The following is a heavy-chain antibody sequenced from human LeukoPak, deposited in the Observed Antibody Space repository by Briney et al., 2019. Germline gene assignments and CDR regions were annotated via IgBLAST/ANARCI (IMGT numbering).Heavy chain of an antibody. CDR3: ARGGNYGDYAGQGPTDAFDI. J-gene: IGHJ3*02. Sequence: PSETLSLTCTVSGGSISSYYWSWIRQPPGKGLEWIGYIYYSGSTNYNPSLKSRVTISVDTSKNQFSLELSSVTAADTAVYYCARGGNYGDYAGQGPTDAFDIWGQGTMVTVSS. D-gene: IGHD4-17*01. V-gene: IGHV4-59*01. CDR1: GGSISSYY. CDR2: IYYSGST.